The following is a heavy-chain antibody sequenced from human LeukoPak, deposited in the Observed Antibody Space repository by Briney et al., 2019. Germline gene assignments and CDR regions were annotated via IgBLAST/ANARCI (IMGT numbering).Heavy chain of an antibody. J-gene: IGHJ3*02. CDR1: GFTFSFYS. CDR2: ISSSGTYI. CDR3: ARALGYYDSSGYYDSPADAFDI. D-gene: IGHD3-22*01. Sequence: PGGSLRLSCAASGFTFSFYSMNWVRQAPGKGLEWVSCISSSGTYIYYADSVKGRFTISRDNAKNSLYLQMNSLRAEDTAVYYCARALGYYDSSGYYDSPADAFDIWGQGTMVTVSS. V-gene: IGHV3-21*01.